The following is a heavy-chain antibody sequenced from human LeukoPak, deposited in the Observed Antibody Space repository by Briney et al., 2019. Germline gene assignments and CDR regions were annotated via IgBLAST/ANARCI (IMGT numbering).Heavy chain of an antibody. CDR2: ISYDGSNK. CDR1: GFTFSSYA. J-gene: IGHJ4*02. V-gene: IGHV3-30*04. CDR3: AKGAPGYCSGGSCYSFGY. D-gene: IGHD2-15*01. Sequence: GRSLRLSCAASGFTFSSYAMHWVRQAPGKGLEWVAVISYDGSNKYYADSVKGRFTISRDNSKNTLYLQMNSLRAEDTAVYYCAKGAPGYCSGGSCYSFGYWGQGTLVTVSS.